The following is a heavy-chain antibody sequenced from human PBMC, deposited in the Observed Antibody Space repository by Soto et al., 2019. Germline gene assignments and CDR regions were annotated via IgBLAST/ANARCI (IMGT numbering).Heavy chain of an antibody. CDR2: ICSDNES. CDR3: ARMNVDSYQFYYAMDV. CDR1: GFSLTTGKMG. J-gene: IGHJ6*02. D-gene: IGHD4-17*01. Sequence: SRHTLVNPTETLTLTCTVPGFSLTTGKMGVSWLRQPPGKALEWLAHICSDNESSYSTSLQGRLTISKDTSGSQVVLSMTNVDPVDTATYYCARMNVDSYQFYYAMDVWGQGTTVTVSS. V-gene: IGHV2-26*01.